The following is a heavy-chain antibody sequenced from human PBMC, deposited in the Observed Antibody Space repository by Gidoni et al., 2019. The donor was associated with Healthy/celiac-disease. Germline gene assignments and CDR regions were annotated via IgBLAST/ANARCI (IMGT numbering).Heavy chain of an antibody. CDR1: GFTFSSYG. CDR2: IWYDGSNK. D-gene: IGHD3-3*01. CDR3: ARDLPWTIFGVLGY. Sequence: QVQLVESGGGVVQPGRSLRLSCAASGFTFSSYGMHWVRQAPGKGLEWVAVIWYDGSNKYYADSVKGRFTISRDNSKNTLYLQMNSLRAEDTAVYYCARDLPWTIFGVLGYWGQGTLVTVSS. J-gene: IGHJ4*02. V-gene: IGHV3-33*01.